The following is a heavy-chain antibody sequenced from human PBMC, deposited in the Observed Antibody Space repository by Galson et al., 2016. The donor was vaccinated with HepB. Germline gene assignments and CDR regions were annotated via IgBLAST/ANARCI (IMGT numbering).Heavy chain of an antibody. Sequence: GGTFTTYPITWVRQAPGQGPECLGRIIPLLGIPKYAQKFQGRLTITADKSTSTTYMDLTSLRSEDTAVYYCARPSSGWANDAFDIWGQGTMVTVSS. D-gene: IGHD6-19*01. V-gene: IGHV1-69*02. CDR3: ARPSSGWANDAFDI. CDR2: IIPLLGIP. J-gene: IGHJ3*02. CDR1: GGTFTTYP.